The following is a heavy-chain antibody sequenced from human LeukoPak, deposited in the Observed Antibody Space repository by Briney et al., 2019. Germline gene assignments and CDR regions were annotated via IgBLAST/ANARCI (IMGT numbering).Heavy chain of an antibody. CDR3: ARAATGYNYGYYY. J-gene: IGHJ4*02. V-gene: IGHV3-7*01. CDR2: IRQDGGET. CDR1: GLTFSRDW. Sequence: GGSLRLSCEASGLTFSRDWMGWVRQAPGKGLEWVANIRQDGGETYYGDSVKGRFTISRDNAKNSLYLQMNSLRAEDTAVYYCARAATGYNYGYYYWGQGTLVTVSS. D-gene: IGHD5-18*01.